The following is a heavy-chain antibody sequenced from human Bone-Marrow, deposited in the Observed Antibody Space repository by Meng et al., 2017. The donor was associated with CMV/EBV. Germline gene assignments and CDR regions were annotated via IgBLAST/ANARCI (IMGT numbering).Heavy chain of an antibody. CDR2: IVVGSGNT. V-gene: IGHV1-58*01. D-gene: IGHD1-1*01. CDR1: GFTFTSSA. CDR3: AADRYDQDYYYYGMDV. Sequence: SVKVSCKASGFTFTSSAVQWVRQARGQRLEWIGWIVVGSGNTNYAQKFQERVTITRDMSTSTAYIELSSLRSEDTAVYYCAADRYDQDYYYYGMDVWGQGTTVTVSS. J-gene: IGHJ6*02.